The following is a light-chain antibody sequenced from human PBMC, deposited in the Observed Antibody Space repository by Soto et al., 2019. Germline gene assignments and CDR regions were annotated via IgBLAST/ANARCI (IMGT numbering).Light chain of an antibody. CDR3: NSYAGSNNWV. Sequence: QSVLTQPPSASGTPGQRVTISCSGSSSNIGSKTVNWYQQLPGTAPKLLIYSNNQRPSGVPDRFSGSKSGTSASLAISGLQSEDEADYYCNSYAGSNNWVFGGGTKLTVL. J-gene: IGLJ3*02. CDR2: SNN. V-gene: IGLV1-44*01. CDR1: SSNIGSKT.